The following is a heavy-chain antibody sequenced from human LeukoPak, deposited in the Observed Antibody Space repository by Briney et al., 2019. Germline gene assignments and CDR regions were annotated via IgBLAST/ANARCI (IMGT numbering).Heavy chain of an antibody. V-gene: IGHV1-18*01. CDR2: ISAYNGNT. CDR3: AREYCSGGSCWHYYYYGMDV. J-gene: IGHJ6*02. D-gene: IGHD2-15*01. Sequence: ASVKVSCKASGYTFTSYGISWVRQAPGQGLEWMGWISAYNGNTNYAQKLQGRVTMTTDTSTGTAYMELRSLRSGDTAVYYCAREYCSGGSCWHYYYYGMDVRGQGTTVTVSS. CDR1: GYTFTSYG.